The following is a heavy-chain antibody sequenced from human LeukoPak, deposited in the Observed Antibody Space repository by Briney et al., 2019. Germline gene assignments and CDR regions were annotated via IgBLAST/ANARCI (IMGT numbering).Heavy chain of an antibody. CDR3: AGDEPIIVVVPAAVNWSDP. D-gene: IGHD2-2*01. CDR1: GYTFTGYY. Sequence: ASVKVSCKASGYTFTGYYMHWVRQAPGQGLEWMGRINPNSGGTNYAQKFQGRVTMTRDTSISTAYMELSRLRSDDTAVYYCAGDEPIIVVVPAAVNWSDPWGQGTLVTVSS. CDR2: INPNSGGT. J-gene: IGHJ5*02. V-gene: IGHV1-2*06.